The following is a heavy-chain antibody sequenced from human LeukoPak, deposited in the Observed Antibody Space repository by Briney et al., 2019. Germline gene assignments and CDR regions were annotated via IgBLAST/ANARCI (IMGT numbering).Heavy chain of an antibody. CDR2: INPNSGGT. CDR3: ARDLISGAAAGTGENYGMDV. CDR1: GYTFTNFA. Sequence: ASVKVSCKASGYTFTNFAMHWVRQAPGQRLEWMGWINPNSGGTNYAQKFQGWVTMTRDTSISTAYMELSRLRSDDTAVYYCARDLISGAAAGTGENYGMDVWGQGTTVTVSS. J-gene: IGHJ6*02. D-gene: IGHD6-13*01. V-gene: IGHV1-2*04.